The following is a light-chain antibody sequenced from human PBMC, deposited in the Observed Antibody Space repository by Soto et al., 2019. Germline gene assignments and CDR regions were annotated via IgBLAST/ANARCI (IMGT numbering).Light chain of an antibody. Sequence: EIVLTQSPGTLSLSPGDRVTLSCRASQSVSSNSLAWYQHKPGLAPRLLIYGASIRATGVPDRFRGSGSGTDFTLTINRLEPADFAVYYCQQYGGSPRTFGRGTKVDLK. CDR2: GAS. CDR3: QQYGGSPRT. CDR1: QSVSSNS. J-gene: IGKJ1*01. V-gene: IGKV3-20*01.